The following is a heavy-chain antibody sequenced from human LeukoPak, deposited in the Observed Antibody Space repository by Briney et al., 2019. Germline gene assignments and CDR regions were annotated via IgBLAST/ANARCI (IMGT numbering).Heavy chain of an antibody. CDR1: GFTFSGFW. Sequence: GGSLRLSCAVSGFTFSGFWMSWSGQAPGKGLEWVASINSDGSEGYYADVVKGRFTISRDNAKNSLYLQINSLRAEDTAVYYCARSSYSSSSSVWGQGTMVTVSS. V-gene: IGHV3-7*03. J-gene: IGHJ3*01. CDR2: INSDGSEG. CDR3: ARSSYSSSSSV. D-gene: IGHD6-6*01.